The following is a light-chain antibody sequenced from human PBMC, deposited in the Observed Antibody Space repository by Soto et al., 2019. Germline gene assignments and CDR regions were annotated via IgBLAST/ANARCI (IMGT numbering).Light chain of an antibody. Sequence: DIQMTQSPSSLSASVGDRVTITFQASQNSNNYLNWYQQKPGRAPKLLIYDASNLEAGVPSRFRGSGSGTDFTFTISRLQPEDIATYYCQQYENLPTFGQGTRLEIK. V-gene: IGKV1-33*01. CDR2: DAS. CDR1: QNSNNY. J-gene: IGKJ5*01. CDR3: QQYENLPT.